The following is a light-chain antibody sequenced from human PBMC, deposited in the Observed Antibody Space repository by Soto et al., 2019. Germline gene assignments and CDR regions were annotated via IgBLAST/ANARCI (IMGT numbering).Light chain of an antibody. CDR3: QQYNTYSPWT. CDR2: KAS. V-gene: IGKV1-5*03. CDR1: QSISSW. J-gene: IGKJ1*01. Sequence: DIQMTQSPSILSASVGDRVTITCRASQSISSWLAWYQQKPGKAPKLLMYKASSLESGVPSRFSGSGSGTEFTLTISSLQPDDFATYYCQQYNTYSPWTFGQGTKVDIK.